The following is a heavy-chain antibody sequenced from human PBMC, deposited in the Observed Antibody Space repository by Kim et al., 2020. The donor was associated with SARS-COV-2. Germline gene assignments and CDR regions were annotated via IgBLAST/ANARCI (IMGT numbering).Heavy chain of an antibody. CDR3: AKSNTVTTGPSDY. Sequence: GGSLRLSCAASGFTFSSYGMHWVRQAPGKGLEWVAVISYDGSNKYYADSVKGRFTISRDNSKNTLYLQMNSLRAEDTAVYYCAKSNTVTTGPSDYWGQGTLVTVSS. D-gene: IGHD4-17*01. V-gene: IGHV3-30*18. J-gene: IGHJ4*02. CDR2: ISYDGSNK. CDR1: GFTFSSYG.